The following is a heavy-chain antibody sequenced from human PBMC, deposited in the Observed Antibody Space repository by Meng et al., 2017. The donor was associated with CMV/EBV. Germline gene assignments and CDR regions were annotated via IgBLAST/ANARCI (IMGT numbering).Heavy chain of an antibody. J-gene: IGHJ4*02. Sequence: QGRVVQAGAEVKKPGASVKVSCKASGHTFTSYGISWVRQAPGQGLEWMGWISAYNGNTNYAQKLQGRVTMTTDTSTSTAYMELRSLRSDDTAVYYCARGGRYYYDSSGYCDYWGQGTLVTVSS. CDR3: ARGGRYYYDSSGYCDY. V-gene: IGHV1-18*01. CDR1: GHTFTSYG. CDR2: ISAYNGNT. D-gene: IGHD3-22*01.